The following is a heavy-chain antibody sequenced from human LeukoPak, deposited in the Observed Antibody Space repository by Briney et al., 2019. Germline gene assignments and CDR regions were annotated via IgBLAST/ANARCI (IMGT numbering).Heavy chain of an antibody. CDR1: GGSISSYY. V-gene: IGHV4-59*01. J-gene: IGHJ3*01. Sequence: PSETLSLTCTVSGGSISSYYWSWIRQPPGKGLEWIGYIHYSGNTNYNPSLKSRVTISVDTSKKQISLRLSSVTTADTAVYYCARGYYYDRSGPNDAFDVWGQGTIVAVSS. CDR3: ARGYYYDRSGPNDAFDV. CDR2: IHYSGNT. D-gene: IGHD3-22*01.